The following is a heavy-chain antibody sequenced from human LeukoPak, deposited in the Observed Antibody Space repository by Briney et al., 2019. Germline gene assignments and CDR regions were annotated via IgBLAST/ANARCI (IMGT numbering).Heavy chain of an antibody. V-gene: IGHV3-21*01. D-gene: IGHD3-3*01. CDR3: ARGGSFAIFGVVMANYYYYYMDV. CDR2: ISSSSSYI. CDR1: GFTFSSYS. Sequence: GGSLRLSCAASGFTFSSYSMNWVRQAPGKGLEWVSSISSSSSYIYYADSVKGRFTISRDNAKNSLYLQMNSLRAEDTAVYYCARGGSFAIFGVVMANYYYYYMDVWGKGTTVTVSS. J-gene: IGHJ6*03.